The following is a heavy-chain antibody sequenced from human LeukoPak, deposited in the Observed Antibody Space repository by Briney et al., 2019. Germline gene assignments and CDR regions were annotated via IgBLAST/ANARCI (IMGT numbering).Heavy chain of an antibody. D-gene: IGHD3-10*01. CDR2: IKEDGSDK. CDR3: VRDGIRDIPGIITIRYDY. Sequence: GGSLRLSCSASAFTFSSYWMTWVRQAPGKGLEWVATIKEDGSDKYYVDSVRGRFTISRDNAESSLYLQMNSLRAEDTALYCCVRDGIRDIPGIITIRYDYWGQGTLVTVSP. CDR1: AFTFSSYW. J-gene: IGHJ4*02. V-gene: IGHV3-7*05.